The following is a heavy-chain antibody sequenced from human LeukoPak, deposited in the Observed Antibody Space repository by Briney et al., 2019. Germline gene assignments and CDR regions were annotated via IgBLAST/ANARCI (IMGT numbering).Heavy chain of an antibody. CDR2: IYYSGST. V-gene: IGHV4-59*01. CDR3: AREFVPAAIFDY. J-gene: IGHJ4*02. D-gene: IGHD2-2*02. Sequence: SETLSLTCTVSGGSIRSYYWSWIRQPPGKGLEWIGYIYYSGSTNYNPSLKSRVTISVDTSKNQFSLKLSSVTAADTAVYYCAREFVPAAIFDYWGQGTLVTVSS. CDR1: GGSIRSYY.